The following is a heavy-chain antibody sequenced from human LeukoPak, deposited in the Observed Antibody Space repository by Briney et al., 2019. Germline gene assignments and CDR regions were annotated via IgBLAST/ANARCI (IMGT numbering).Heavy chain of an antibody. Sequence: SGGSLRLSCAASGFTFSSYGMHWVRQAPGKGLEWVAVISYDGSNKYYADSVKGRFTISRDNSKNTLYLQMNSLRAEDTAVYYCARPGHDYSSVYYYGMDVWGQGTTVTVSS. V-gene: IGHV3-30*03. CDR3: ARPGHDYSSVYYYGMDV. J-gene: IGHJ6*02. CDR2: ISYDGSNK. D-gene: IGHD4-11*01. CDR1: GFTFSSYG.